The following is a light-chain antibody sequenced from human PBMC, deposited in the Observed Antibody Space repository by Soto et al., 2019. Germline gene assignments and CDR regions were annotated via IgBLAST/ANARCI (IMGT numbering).Light chain of an antibody. CDR2: GNT. J-gene: IGLJ2*01. Sequence: QSVLTQPPSLSGAPGQNIIISCTGGGSNIGAGFDVHWYQQLPGTAPKLLIYGNTNRPSGVPDRVSGSKSGTSASLVITGLQAEDEADYYCQSYDTVLSGPVVFGGGTKLTVL. CDR1: GSNIGAGFD. CDR3: QSYDTVLSGPVV. V-gene: IGLV1-40*01.